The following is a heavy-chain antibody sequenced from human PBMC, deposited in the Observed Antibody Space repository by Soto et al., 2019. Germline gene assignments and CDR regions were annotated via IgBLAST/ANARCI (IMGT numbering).Heavy chain of an antibody. V-gene: IGHV4-31*03. D-gene: IGHD6-13*01. CDR2: IYYSGTT. CDR3: ARAWTATAGWAKWFDL. CDR1: GGSISGGGYY. Sequence: QVQLQESGPGLVEPSQTLSLTCTVSGGSISGGGYYWSWIRQHPGKGLEWIGYIYYSGTTYYNPSLKSRLTLSVDTSKTQFSLKLSSVTAADTAVYYCARAWTATAGWAKWFDLWGQGTLVTVSS. J-gene: IGHJ5*02.